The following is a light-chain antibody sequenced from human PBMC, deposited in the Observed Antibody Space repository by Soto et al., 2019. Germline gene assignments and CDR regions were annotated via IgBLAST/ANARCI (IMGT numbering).Light chain of an antibody. CDR2: GAS. CDR1: QSLSNNY. V-gene: IGKV3-20*01. J-gene: IGKJ1*01. CDR3: QQFGPSPT. Sequence: VLMQSPGTLSLSPGEGATLSCRASQSLSNNYLAWYQHKPGQAPRLLIYGASSRATGIPDRFSGSGSGTAFTLTISRLEPEDFAVYYCQQFGPSPTFGQGTTVEIK.